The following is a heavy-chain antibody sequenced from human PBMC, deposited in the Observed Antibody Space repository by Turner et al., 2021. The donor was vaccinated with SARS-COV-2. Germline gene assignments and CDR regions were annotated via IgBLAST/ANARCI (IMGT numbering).Heavy chain of an antibody. Sequence: QLQLQESGPGLVKPSETLSLTCTVSGGAISSSSYYWGWIRQPPGKGLEWIGSIYSSGSTYYDPSLKSRVTISVDTSKNQFSLKLSSVTAADTAVYYCATDYYDSSGYYYGGWFDPWGQGTLVTVSS. CDR3: ATDYYDSSGYYYGGWFDP. V-gene: IGHV4-39*02. J-gene: IGHJ5*02. D-gene: IGHD3-22*01. CDR1: GGAISSSSYY. CDR2: IYSSGST.